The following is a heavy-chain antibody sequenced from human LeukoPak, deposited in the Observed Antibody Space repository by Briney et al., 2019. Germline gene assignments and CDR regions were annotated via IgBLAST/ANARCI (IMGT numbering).Heavy chain of an antibody. D-gene: IGHD1-26*01. CDR1: GYTFTSYD. Sequence: ASVKVSCKASGYTFTSYDINWVRQATGQGLEWMGWMNPNSGNTGYAQKFQGRVTMTRDTSISTAYMELSRLRSDDTAVYYCARVRKRVGAYYFDYWGQGTLVTVSS. J-gene: IGHJ4*02. CDR3: ARVRKRVGAYYFDY. CDR2: MNPNSGNT. V-gene: IGHV1-8*01.